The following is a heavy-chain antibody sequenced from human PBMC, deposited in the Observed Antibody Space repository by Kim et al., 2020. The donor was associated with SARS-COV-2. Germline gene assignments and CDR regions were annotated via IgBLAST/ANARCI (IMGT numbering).Heavy chain of an antibody. Sequence: SQTLSLTCAVYGGSFSAYYWSWIRQPPGKGLEWIGEINHSGSTNSNPSLKSRVTISVDTSKNQFSLKLSSVTAADTAVYYCARGTRQWLVRGPYYYYMDVWGKGATVTVSS. CDR1: GGSFSAYY. V-gene: IGHV4-34*01. CDR3: ARGTRQWLVRGPYYYYMDV. D-gene: IGHD6-19*01. J-gene: IGHJ6*03. CDR2: INHSGST.